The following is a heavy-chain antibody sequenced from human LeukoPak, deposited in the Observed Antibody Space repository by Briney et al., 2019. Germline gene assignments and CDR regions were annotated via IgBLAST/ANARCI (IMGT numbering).Heavy chain of an antibody. D-gene: IGHD2-2*01. J-gene: IGHJ4*02. V-gene: IGHV1-46*03. CDR3: ARVREGYCSSTSCYHFDY. CDR1: GYTFTSYY. Sequence: ASVKVSCKASGYTFTSYYMHRVRQAPGQGLEWMGIINPSGGSTSYAQKFQGRVTMTRDTSTSTVYMELSSLRSEDTAVYYCARVREGYCSSTSCYHFDYWGQGTLVTVSS. CDR2: INPSGGST.